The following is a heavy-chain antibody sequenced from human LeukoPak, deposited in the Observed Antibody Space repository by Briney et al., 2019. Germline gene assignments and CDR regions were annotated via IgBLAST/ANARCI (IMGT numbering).Heavy chain of an antibody. CDR3: ARVGIALTSPFGY. CDR1: GFTFSDYY. V-gene: IGHV3-11*01. CDR2: MSSRGYPT. Sequence: GRSLRLSCLASGFTFSDYYMSWVRQAPGKGLEWISYMSSRGYPTYYAESVKGRFTISRDNAKNTLYLQMHNLRADDTAVYFCARVGIALTSPFGYWGLGTLVAVSS. J-gene: IGHJ4*02. D-gene: IGHD3-16*01.